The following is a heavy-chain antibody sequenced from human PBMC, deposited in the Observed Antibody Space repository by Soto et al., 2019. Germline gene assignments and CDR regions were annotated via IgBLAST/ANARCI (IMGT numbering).Heavy chain of an antibody. V-gene: IGHV3-7*01. J-gene: IGHJ4*02. D-gene: IGHD3-10*01. CDR2: IKQDGSEK. Sequence: EVQLVESGGGLVQPGGSLRLSCAASGFTFSSYWMSWVRQAPGKGLEWVANIKQDGSEKYDVDFVKGRFTISRDNAKNSLYLQMNGLRVGDTAVYYCARAYGSGSLSGYWGQGNLVTVSS. CDR1: GFTFSSYW. CDR3: ARAYGSGSLSGY.